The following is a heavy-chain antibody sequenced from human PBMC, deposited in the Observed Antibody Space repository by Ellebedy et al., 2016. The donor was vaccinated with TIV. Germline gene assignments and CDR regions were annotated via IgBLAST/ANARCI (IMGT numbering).Heavy chain of an antibody. CDR3: ARVDSDLVTVDEYHYYMDV. CDR1: GDSISSYY. Sequence: SETLSLTCIVSGDSISSYYWNWIRQPPGKGLEWIGYFYYGSANYNPSLTSRVLISIDGPRNQFSLRLSSVTAADTAVYYCARVDSDLVTVDEYHYYMDVWGKGTTVTVS. V-gene: IGHV4-59*01. J-gene: IGHJ6*03. D-gene: IGHD4-23*01. CDR2: FYYGSA.